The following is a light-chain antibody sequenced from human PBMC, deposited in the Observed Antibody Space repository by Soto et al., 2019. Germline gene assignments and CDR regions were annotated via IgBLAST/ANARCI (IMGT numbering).Light chain of an antibody. V-gene: IGLV2-14*01. Sequence: QSALTQPASVSGSPGQSITISCIETSSDVGGYNYVSWYQQYPGKAPKLMIYEVGNRPSGVSNRFSGSKSGNTASLTISGLQSADEADYYCSSYTSSSTVVFGTGTKVTVL. CDR1: SSDVGGYNY. CDR3: SSYTSSSTVV. CDR2: EVG. J-gene: IGLJ1*01.